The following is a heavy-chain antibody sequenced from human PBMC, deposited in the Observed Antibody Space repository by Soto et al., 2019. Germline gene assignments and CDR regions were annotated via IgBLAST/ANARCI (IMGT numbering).Heavy chain of an antibody. CDR1: GFSLSNARMG. Sequence: SGPTLVNPTETLTLTCTVSGFSLSNARMGVSWIRQPPGKALEWLAHIFSNDEKSYSTSLRSRLTISKDTSKSQVVLTMTNMDPVDTATYYCARIPTYYDFWSGSGLRNYYMDVWGKGTTVTVSS. D-gene: IGHD3-3*01. CDR2: IFSNDEK. CDR3: ARIPTYYDFWSGSGLRNYYMDV. V-gene: IGHV2-26*01. J-gene: IGHJ6*03.